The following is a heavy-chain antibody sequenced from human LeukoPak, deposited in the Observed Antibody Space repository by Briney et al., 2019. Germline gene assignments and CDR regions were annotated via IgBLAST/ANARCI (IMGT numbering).Heavy chain of an antibody. Sequence: PGRSLRLSCAASGFTFSSYAMHWVRQAPGKGLEWVAVISYDGSNKYYADSVKGRFTISRDNAKNSLYLQMNSLRAEDTAVYYCAKSVYGDLGVWGQGTLVTVSS. V-gene: IGHV3-30*04. CDR2: ISYDGSNK. CDR1: GFTFSSYA. J-gene: IGHJ4*02. D-gene: IGHD4-17*01. CDR3: AKSVYGDLGV.